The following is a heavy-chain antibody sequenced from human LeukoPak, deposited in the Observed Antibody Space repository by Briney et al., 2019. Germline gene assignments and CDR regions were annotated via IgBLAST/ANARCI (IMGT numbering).Heavy chain of an antibody. CDR1: GGTFSSYA. J-gene: IGHJ6*03. CDR3: ARSKRIAARPGYMDV. D-gene: IGHD6-6*01. CDR2: IIPIFGTA. V-gene: IGHV1-69*05. Sequence: GASVKVSCKASGGTFSSYAISWVRQAPGQGLEWMGWIIPIFGTANYAQKFQGRVTMTRDTSISTAYMELSRLRSDDTAVYYCARSKRIAARPGYMDVWGKGTTVTVSS.